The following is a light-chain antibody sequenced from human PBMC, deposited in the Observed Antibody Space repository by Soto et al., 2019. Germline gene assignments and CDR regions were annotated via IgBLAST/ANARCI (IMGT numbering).Light chain of an antibody. V-gene: IGLV2-8*01. CDR3: SSYAGSNNFVV. Sequence: QSALTQPPSASGSPGQSVTISCTGTSSDVGGYNYVSWYQQHPGKAPKLMIYEVSKRPSGVPDRFSGSKSGNTDSLTVSGLQAEDEDDYYCSSYAGSNNFVVFGGGTKLTVL. CDR2: EVS. CDR1: SSDVGGYNY. J-gene: IGLJ2*01.